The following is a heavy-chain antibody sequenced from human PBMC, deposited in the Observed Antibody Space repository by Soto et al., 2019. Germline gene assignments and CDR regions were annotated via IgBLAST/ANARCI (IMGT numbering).Heavy chain of an antibody. CDR2: IYPGNSDA. CDR3: ARHGFYGDYASNYSDP. D-gene: IGHD4-17*01. CDR1: GYNFATYW. J-gene: IGHJ5*02. Sequence: GESLKISCQASGYNFATYWIAWVRQMPGKGLEYMGIIYPGNSDARYSPSFQGQVTFSADKSISTAYLHWSSLKASDTAMYYCARHGFYGDYASNYSDPWGQGTLVTVS. V-gene: IGHV5-51*01.